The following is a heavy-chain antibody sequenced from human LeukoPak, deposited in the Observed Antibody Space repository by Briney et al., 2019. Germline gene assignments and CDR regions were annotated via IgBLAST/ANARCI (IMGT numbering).Heavy chain of an antibody. V-gene: IGHV1-58*01. J-gene: IGHJ4*02. CDR1: GFTFTSSA. D-gene: IGHD6-6*01. CDR3: ARVRYSSSSGGDY. CDR2: IVVGSGNT. Sequence: GTSVKVSCKASGFTFTSSAVQWVRQARGQRLEWIGWIVVGSGNTNYAQKFQGRVTITADKSTSTAYMELSSLRSEDTAVYYCARVRYSSSSGGDYWGQGTLVTVSS.